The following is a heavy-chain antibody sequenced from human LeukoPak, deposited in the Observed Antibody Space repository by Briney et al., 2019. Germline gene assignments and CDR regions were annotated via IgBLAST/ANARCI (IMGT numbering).Heavy chain of an antibody. Sequence: ASVTVSCKASGYTFTAYGISWVRQAPGQGLEWMGWISGYNGNTKYAQKFQGRVTMTTDTSTSTAYMELRSLRSDDTAVYYCARDTCSSSSCYTPGYNYHYGMDVWGQGTTVTVSS. CDR3: ARDTCSSSSCYTPGYNYHYGMDV. CDR1: GYTFTAYG. J-gene: IGHJ6*02. CDR2: ISGYNGNT. V-gene: IGHV1-18*01. D-gene: IGHD2-2*02.